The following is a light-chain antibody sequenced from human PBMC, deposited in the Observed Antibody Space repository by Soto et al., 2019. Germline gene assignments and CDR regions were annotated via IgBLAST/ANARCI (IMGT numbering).Light chain of an antibody. CDR3: PQLNSYPRT. V-gene: IGKV1-9*01. J-gene: IGKJ2*01. Sequence: DIQLTQSPSFLSASVGDRVTITFRASQVISSYLALYKQRPGKAPKLLIYAASTLQSGVPSRFSGSGSRTEFTPSVSRLQPEDFATFCCPQLNSYPRTLGQGTKLEIQ. CDR1: QVISSY. CDR2: AAS.